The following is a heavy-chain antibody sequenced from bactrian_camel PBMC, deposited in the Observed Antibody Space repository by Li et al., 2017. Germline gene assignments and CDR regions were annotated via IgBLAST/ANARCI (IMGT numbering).Heavy chain of an antibody. V-gene: IGHV3S1*01. CDR2: LYAGSGST. J-gene: IGHJ4*01. CDR1: GDVVSIYC. D-gene: IGHD8*01. Sequence: HVQLVESGGGSALAGGSLRLTCAASGDVVSIYCMGWFRQSPGKGREGVAALYAGSGSTSYADSVRGRFTISRDNVKNTLDLQMNSLKPDDTAIYYCAASGYLDSWCLSDWTSYNYWGQGTQVTV. CDR3: AASGYLDSWCLSDWTSYNY.